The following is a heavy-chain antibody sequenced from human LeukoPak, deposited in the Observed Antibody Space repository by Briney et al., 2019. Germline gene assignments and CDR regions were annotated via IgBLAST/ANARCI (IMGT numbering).Heavy chain of an antibody. CDR2: IWYDGSNT. CDR1: GFTFSSFG. J-gene: IGHJ4*02. CDR3: ARGFLDFDS. Sequence: GGSLRLSCVASGFTFSSFGMHWVRQAPGKGLEWVALIWYDGSNTYYADSVKGRFTISGDDSKNTVYLQMNSLRAEDTALYYCARGFLDFDSWGQGTLVIVSS. V-gene: IGHV3-33*01. D-gene: IGHD3-3*01.